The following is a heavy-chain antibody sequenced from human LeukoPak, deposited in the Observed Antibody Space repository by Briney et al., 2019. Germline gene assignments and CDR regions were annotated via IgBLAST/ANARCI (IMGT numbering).Heavy chain of an antibody. D-gene: IGHD2/OR15-2a*01. J-gene: IGHJ4*02. CDR1: GFTFSSYA. CDR2: ISGSGGST. Sequence: GGSLRLSCAASGFTFSSYAMSWVRQAPGKGLEWVSAISGSGGSTYYADSVKGRFTISRDNSKNTLYLQMNSLRAEDTAVYYCANLGFFRSQRFDYWGQGTPVTVSS. CDR3: ANLGFFRSQRFDY. V-gene: IGHV3-23*01.